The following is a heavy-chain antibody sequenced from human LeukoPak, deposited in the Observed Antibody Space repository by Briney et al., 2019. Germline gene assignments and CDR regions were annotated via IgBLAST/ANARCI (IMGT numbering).Heavy chain of an antibody. CDR2: INHSGST. J-gene: IGHJ5*02. Sequence: PSETLSLTCAVYGGSFSGYYWSWIRQPPGKGLEWIGEINHSGSTNYNTSLKSRVTISVDTSKNQFSLKLSSVTAADTAVYYCARGQGPWFDPWGQGTLVTVSS. CDR1: GGSFSGYY. CDR3: ARGQGPWFDP. V-gene: IGHV4-34*01.